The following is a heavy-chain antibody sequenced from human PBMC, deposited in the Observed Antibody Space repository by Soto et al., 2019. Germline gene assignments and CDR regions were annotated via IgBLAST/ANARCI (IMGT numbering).Heavy chain of an antibody. CDR3: ARRAHIYYDSSGYRSGAFDI. V-gene: IGHV4-28*01. D-gene: IGHD3-22*01. CDR1: GYSISSSNW. CDR2: IYYSGST. J-gene: IGHJ3*02. Sequence: SETLSLTCAVSGYSISSSNWWGWIRQPPGKGLEWIGCIYYSGSTYYNPSLKSRVTMSVDTSKNQLSLKLSSVTAVDTAVYYCARRAHIYYDSSGYRSGAFDIWGQGTMVTVSS.